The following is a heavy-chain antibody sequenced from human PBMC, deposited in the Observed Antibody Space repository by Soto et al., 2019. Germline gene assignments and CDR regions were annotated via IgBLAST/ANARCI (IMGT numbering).Heavy chain of an antibody. J-gene: IGHJ4*02. D-gene: IGHD6-19*01. CDR2: ISTSGATR. CDR3: GGFCGSGFDS. V-gene: IGHV3-48*02. CDR1: GFTFSTDT. Sequence: EVQLVESGGGLVQPGGSLRLSCVASGFTFSTDTMNWVRQAPGKGLEWVAHISTSGATRYYADSVKGRFTISRDNAKTSLYVKMDGRRKGDRAVYYGGGFCGSGFDSWGRGPRATVSS.